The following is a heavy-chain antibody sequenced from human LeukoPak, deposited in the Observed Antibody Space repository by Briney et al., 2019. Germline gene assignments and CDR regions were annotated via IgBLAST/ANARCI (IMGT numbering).Heavy chain of an antibody. CDR2: ISSSGSTI. V-gene: IGHV3-48*03. D-gene: IGHD3-22*01. Sequence: GGSLRLSCAASGFTFSSYEMNWVRQAPGKGLEWVSYISSSGSTIYYADSVKGRFTISRDNAKNSLYLQMNSLRAEDTAVYYCARDRYYDSSGYYYVSNYWGQGTLVTVSS. J-gene: IGHJ4*02. CDR3: ARDRYYDSSGYYYVSNY. CDR1: GFTFSSYE.